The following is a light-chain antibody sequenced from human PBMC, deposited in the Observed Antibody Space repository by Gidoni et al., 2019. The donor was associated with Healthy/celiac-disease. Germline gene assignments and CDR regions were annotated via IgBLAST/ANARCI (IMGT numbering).Light chain of an antibody. V-gene: IGLV2-14*03. J-gene: IGLJ2*01. CDR2: DVS. Sequence: QSALTQPASVSGSPGQSITIYCTGTSSDVGGYNYVTWYQQHPGKAPKFMIYDVSNRPSGVSNRFSGSKSGNTASLTISGLQAEYEADYYCSSYTSSSTLEVFGGGTKLTVL. CDR1: SSDVGGYNY. CDR3: SSYTSSSTLEV.